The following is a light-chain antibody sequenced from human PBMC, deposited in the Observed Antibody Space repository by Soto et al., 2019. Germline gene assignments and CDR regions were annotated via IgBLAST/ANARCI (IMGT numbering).Light chain of an antibody. CDR3: SSYTSTSTLAV. CDR1: SSDIGGYNY. CDR2: DVN. V-gene: IGLV2-14*03. Sequence: QSALTQPASVSGSPGQSITISCTGTSSDIGGYNYVSWYQQHPGKAPKLMIYDVNNRPSGVSNRFSGSKSGNTASLTISGFQAEDEADYYCSSYTSTSTLAVFGGGTKLTVL. J-gene: IGLJ2*01.